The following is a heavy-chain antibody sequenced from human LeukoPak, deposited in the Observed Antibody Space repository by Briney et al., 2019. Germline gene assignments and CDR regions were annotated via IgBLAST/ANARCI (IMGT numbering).Heavy chain of an antibody. Sequence: PGGSLRLSCAASGFMFSNYGMHWVRQAPGKGLEWVAVIWYDGNNKYYAGSVKGRFTISRDNSKNTLYLQMNSLRAEDTAVYYCAKGPGGSYYPFDYWGQGTLVTVSS. J-gene: IGHJ4*02. CDR2: IWYDGNNK. D-gene: IGHD1-26*01. V-gene: IGHV3-33*06. CDR1: GFMFSNYG. CDR3: AKGPGGSYYPFDY.